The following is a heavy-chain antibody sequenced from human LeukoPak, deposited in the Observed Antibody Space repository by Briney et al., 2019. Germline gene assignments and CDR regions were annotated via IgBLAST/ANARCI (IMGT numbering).Heavy chain of an antibody. CDR3: ARRMSSSTSLYYYYMDV. CDR1: GGSISSYY. D-gene: IGHD2-2*01. CDR2: IYYSGST. V-gene: IGHV4-59*01. J-gene: IGHJ6*03. Sequence: NPSETLSLTCTVSGGSISSYYWSWIRQPPGKGLEWLGYIYYSGSTNYNTSLKSRVTTSVDTSKNHFSLKLSSVTAADTAVYYCARRMSSSTSLYYYYMDVWGKGTTVTVSS.